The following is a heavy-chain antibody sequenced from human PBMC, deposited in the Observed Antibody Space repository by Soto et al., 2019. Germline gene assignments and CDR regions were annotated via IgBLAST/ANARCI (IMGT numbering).Heavy chain of an antibody. CDR3: ANDIGSSGRYLSATLAS. CDR2: ISYDGSNK. J-gene: IGHJ4*02. CDR1: GFTFSSYG. V-gene: IGHV3-30*18. D-gene: IGHD2-15*01. Sequence: QVQLVESGGGVVQPGRSLRLSCAASGFTFSSYGMHWVRQAPGKGLEWVSVISYDGSNKYYADSVKGRFTISRDNSKNTLELQMTSLRADVTAVYYCANDIGSSGRYLSATLASLGQGTLVTVSA.